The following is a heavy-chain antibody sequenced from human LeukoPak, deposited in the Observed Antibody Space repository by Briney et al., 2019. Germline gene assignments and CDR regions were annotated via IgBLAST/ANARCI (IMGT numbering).Heavy chain of an antibody. CDR3: ARDSGSGYYTH. D-gene: IGHD3-3*01. CDR2: IYHSGST. V-gene: IGHV4-30-2*01. Sequence: ASETLSLTCTVSGGSISSGGYYWSWIRQPPGKGLEWIGYIYHSGSTYYNPSLKSRVTISVDRSKNQFSLKLSSVTAADTAVYYCARDSGSGYYTHWGQGTLVTVSS. CDR1: GGSISSGGYY. J-gene: IGHJ4*02.